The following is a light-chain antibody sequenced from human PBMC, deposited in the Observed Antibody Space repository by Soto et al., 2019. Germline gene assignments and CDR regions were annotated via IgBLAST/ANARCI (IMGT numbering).Light chain of an antibody. J-gene: IGLJ1*01. CDR3: SSYAGRSMYV. CDR2: GVT. CDR1: SSDVGTYDY. Sequence: QSVLTQPPSASGPPGQSVTFSCTGISSDVGTYDYVSWYQQYPGKAPKLLIYGVTRRPSGVPDRFSGSKSGNTAALTVSGLQAEDEAYYYCSSYAGRSMYVFGTGTKVTVL. V-gene: IGLV2-8*01.